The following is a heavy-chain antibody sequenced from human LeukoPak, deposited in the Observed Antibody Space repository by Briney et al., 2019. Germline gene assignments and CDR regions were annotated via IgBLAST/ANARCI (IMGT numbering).Heavy chain of an antibody. Sequence: PSETLSLTCTVSRDSITSTRHYWAWIRQSPGKGLEWIGSIYFRGETYYEPSLKSRATLSVDTSKNQFSLQLRSVTAADTAVYYCAISVGIAVAEDAFGIWGQGTMVTVSS. J-gene: IGHJ3*02. CDR1: RDSITSTRHY. CDR3: AISVGIAVAEDAFGI. D-gene: IGHD6-19*01. V-gene: IGHV4-39*01. CDR2: IYFRGET.